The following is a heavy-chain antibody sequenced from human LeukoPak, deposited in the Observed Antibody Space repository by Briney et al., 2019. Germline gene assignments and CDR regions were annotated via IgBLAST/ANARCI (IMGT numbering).Heavy chain of an antibody. CDR3: ARDPSSFGLDV. Sequence: PGGSLRLSCAASGFTVSSNHMSWVRQAPGKGLEWVSVIYSGGSTYYADSVKGRFTISRDNAKNTLYLQMNGLRAEDTAVCYCARDPSSFGLDVWGQGTTVTVSS. V-gene: IGHV3-66*01. CDR1: GFTVSSNH. J-gene: IGHJ6*02. CDR2: IYSGGST. D-gene: IGHD6-6*01.